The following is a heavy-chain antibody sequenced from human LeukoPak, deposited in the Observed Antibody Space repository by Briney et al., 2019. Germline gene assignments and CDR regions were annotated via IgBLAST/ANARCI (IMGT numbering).Heavy chain of an antibody. CDR1: GFTFSSYA. CDR2: ISGSGGST. V-gene: IGHV3-23*01. Sequence: GPLSLSCAASGFTFSSYAMSWVRQAPGKGLEWVSAISGSGGSTYYADSVKGRFTISRDNSRNTLYLQMNSLRAEDTAVYYCAKDVGKWESLHFFDYWGQGTLVTVSS. CDR3: AKDVGKWESLHFFDY. J-gene: IGHJ4*02. D-gene: IGHD1-26*01.